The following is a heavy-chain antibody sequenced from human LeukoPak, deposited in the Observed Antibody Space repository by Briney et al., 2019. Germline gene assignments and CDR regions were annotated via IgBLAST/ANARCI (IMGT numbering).Heavy chain of an antibody. CDR1: GFTFSSYE. Sequence: PGGSLRLSCAASGFTFSSYEMNWVRQAPGKGLEWVSYISSGGYTMYYADSVKGRFTISRDNSKNTLYLQMNSLRAEDTAVYYCAKDMGGGYFDYWGQGTLVTVSS. CDR2: ISSGGYTM. D-gene: IGHD3-16*01. V-gene: IGHV3-48*03. CDR3: AKDMGGGYFDY. J-gene: IGHJ4*02.